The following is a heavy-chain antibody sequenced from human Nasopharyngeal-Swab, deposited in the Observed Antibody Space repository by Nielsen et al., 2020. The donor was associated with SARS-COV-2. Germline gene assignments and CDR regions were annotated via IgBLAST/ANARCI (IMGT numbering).Heavy chain of an antibody. D-gene: IGHD4-17*01. V-gene: IGHV3-33*01. CDR3: ARERDYGDYAVFDY. J-gene: IGHJ4*02. CDR2: IWYVGSNK. Sequence: GESLKISCAASGFTFSSYGMHWVRQAPGKGLEWVAVIWYVGSNKYYADSVKGRFTISRDNSKNTLYLQMNSLRAEDTAVYYCARERDYGDYAVFDYWGQGTLVTVSS. CDR1: GFTFSSYG.